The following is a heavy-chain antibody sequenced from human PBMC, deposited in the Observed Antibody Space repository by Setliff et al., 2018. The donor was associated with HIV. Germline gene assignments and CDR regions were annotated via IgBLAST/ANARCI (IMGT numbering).Heavy chain of an antibody. CDR1: GASISSDS. CDR2: ILNREIT. D-gene: IGHD3-16*01. CDR3: AKGGASSHWLGP. Sequence: LTCTVSGASISSDSWSWIRQSPGKGLEWIGFILNREITNYNPSLQSRVSISMDTSKNQFSLKLHSVTAADTAIYHCAKGGASSHWLGPWGQGTLVTVSS. V-gene: IGHV4-59*01. J-gene: IGHJ5*02.